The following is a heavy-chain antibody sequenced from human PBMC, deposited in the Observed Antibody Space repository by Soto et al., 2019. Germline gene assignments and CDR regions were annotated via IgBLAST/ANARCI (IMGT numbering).Heavy chain of an antibody. Sequence: SETLSLTCAVYGGSFSGYYWSWIRQPPGKGLEWIGEINHSGSTNYNPSLKSRVTISVDTSKNQFSLKLSSVTAAETAVYYCARWRYSYGYVNHGMDVWGQGTTVTVSS. V-gene: IGHV4-34*01. CDR1: GGSFSGYY. D-gene: IGHD5-18*01. CDR3: ARWRYSYGYVNHGMDV. CDR2: INHSGST. J-gene: IGHJ6*02.